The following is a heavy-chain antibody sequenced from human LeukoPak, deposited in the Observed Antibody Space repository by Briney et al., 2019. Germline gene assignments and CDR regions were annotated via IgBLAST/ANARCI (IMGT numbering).Heavy chain of an antibody. CDR1: GGTFSSYT. Sequence: SVEVSCKASGGTFSSYTISWVRQAPGQGLEWMGRIIPILGIANYAQKFQGRVTITADKSTSTAYMELSSLRSEDTAVYYCASTVDYYGSGRLTTPNNWFDPWGQGTLVTVSS. J-gene: IGHJ5*02. CDR2: IIPILGIA. D-gene: IGHD3-10*01. CDR3: ASTVDYYGSGRLTTPNNWFDP. V-gene: IGHV1-69*02.